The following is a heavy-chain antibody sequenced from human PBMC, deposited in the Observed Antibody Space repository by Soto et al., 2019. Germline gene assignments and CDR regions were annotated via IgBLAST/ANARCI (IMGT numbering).Heavy chain of an antibody. CDR2: ITSDGANT. J-gene: IGHJ4*01. D-gene: IGHD2-15*01. CDR3: VKGNPLLRYYFEF. CDR1: GSSLRSCA. Sequence: GVWRRCPWSLSGSSLRSCARQCCRHAPGRGLDYVSGITSDGANTWHADSVKDRFTISRDNSDDTLYLQMSSLRVEDTANYYCVKGNPLLRYYFEFWGPGTLLTVSS. V-gene: IGHV3-64D*08.